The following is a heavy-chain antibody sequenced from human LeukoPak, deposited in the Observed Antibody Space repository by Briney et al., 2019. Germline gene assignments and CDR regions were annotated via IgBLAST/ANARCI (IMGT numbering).Heavy chain of an antibody. CDR3: ARVYLGVYYYGSSGYSHLDY. D-gene: IGHD3-22*01. CDR2: INPNSGGT. V-gene: IGHV1-2*02. Sequence: ASVKVSCQASGYTFTDYYMHWVRQAPGQGLEWMGWINPNSGGTNYAQKFQGRVTMTRDTSISTAYMELSRLRSDDTAVYYCARVYLGVYYYGSSGYSHLDYWGQGTLVTASS. J-gene: IGHJ4*02. CDR1: GYTFTDYY.